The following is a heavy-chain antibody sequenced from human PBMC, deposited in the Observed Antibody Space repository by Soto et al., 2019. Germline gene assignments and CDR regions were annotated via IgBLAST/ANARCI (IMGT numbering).Heavy chain of an antibody. J-gene: IGHJ6*02. CDR2: ISSSSSTI. D-gene: IGHD5-18*01. CDR1: GFTFSSYS. CDR3: ARHTAMVSLNYYYYGMDV. Sequence: GGSLRLSCAASGFTFSSYSMNWVRQAPGKGLEWVSYISSSSSTIYYADSVKGRFTISRDNAKNSLYLQMNSLRDEDTAVYYCARHTAMVSLNYYYYGMDVWGQGTTVTVSS. V-gene: IGHV3-48*02.